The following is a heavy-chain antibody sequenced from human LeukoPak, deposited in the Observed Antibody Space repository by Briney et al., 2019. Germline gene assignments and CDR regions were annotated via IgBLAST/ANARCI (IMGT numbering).Heavy chain of an antibody. CDR3: ARGLNGDLPTYYFDY. CDR1: GGSISSYY. Sequence: PSEALSLTCTVSGGSISSYYWSWIRQPAGKGLEWIGRIYASGSTNYNPSLKSRVTISVDTSKNQFSLKLSSVTAADTAVYYCARGLNGDLPTYYFDYWGQGTLVTVSS. CDR2: IYASGST. J-gene: IGHJ4*02. D-gene: IGHD4-17*01. V-gene: IGHV4-4*07.